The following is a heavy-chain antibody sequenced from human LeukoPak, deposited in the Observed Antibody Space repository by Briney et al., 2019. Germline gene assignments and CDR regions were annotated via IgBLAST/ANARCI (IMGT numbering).Heavy chain of an antibody. CDR3: AXXAFSXEXQEYYFDY. Sequence: GESLKISCKGSGYSFTTYWIAWVRQMPGKGLEWMGIIYPGDSDTRYNPSFQGQVSISVDKSISTAYLQWSSLKASDTAMYYVAXXAFSXEXQEYYFDYWGQGTLVTVSS. J-gene: IGHJ4*02. CDR2: IYPGDSDT. V-gene: IGHV5-51*01. D-gene: IGHD5-18*01. CDR1: GYSFTTYW.